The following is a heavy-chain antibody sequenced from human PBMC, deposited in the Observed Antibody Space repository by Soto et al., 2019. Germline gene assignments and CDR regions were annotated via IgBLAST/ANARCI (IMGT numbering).Heavy chain of an antibody. Sequence: GESLKISCKDSGYSFIGHWIGWVRQMPGKGLEWMGIIYPDDSDTRYNPSFQGRVTISADRSISTAYLQWNSLKSSDTAIYYCARQNYYASSAPGRWFDPWGQGTLVTVSS. CDR3: ARQNYYASSAPGRWFDP. CDR2: IYPDDSDT. CDR1: GYSFIGHW. J-gene: IGHJ5*02. V-gene: IGHV5-51*01. D-gene: IGHD3-22*01.